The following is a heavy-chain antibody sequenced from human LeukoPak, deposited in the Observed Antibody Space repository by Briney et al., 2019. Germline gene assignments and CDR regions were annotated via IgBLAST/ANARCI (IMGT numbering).Heavy chain of an antibody. V-gene: IGHV3-23*01. Sequence: GGSLRLSCAASGFPFSTYAMSWVRQAPGKGLEWVSSIRGSDGSTYYADSVKGRFATSRDNSKNSLYLQMNSLRAEDTAVYYCAKDVYGDYGGLDYRGQGTLVTVSS. J-gene: IGHJ4*02. CDR1: GFPFSTYA. CDR3: AKDVYGDYGGLDY. D-gene: IGHD4-17*01. CDR2: IRGSDGST.